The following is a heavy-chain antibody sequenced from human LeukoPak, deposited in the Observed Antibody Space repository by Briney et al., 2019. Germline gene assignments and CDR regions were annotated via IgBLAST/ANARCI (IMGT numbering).Heavy chain of an antibody. Sequence: GGSLRLSCKTSGFTFRSFTMNWVRQAPGKGLEWVSRINIAGSVTTYADSVKGRFTISRDNAKKTLYLQMNSLRAEDTAVYYCARDMVDWGQGTLVTVSS. CDR3: ARDMVD. J-gene: IGHJ4*02. D-gene: IGHD2-15*01. CDR2: INIAGSVT. V-gene: IGHV3-74*01. CDR1: GFTFRSFT.